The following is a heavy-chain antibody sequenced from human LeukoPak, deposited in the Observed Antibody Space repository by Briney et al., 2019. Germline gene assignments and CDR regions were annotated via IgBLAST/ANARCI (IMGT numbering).Heavy chain of an antibody. CDR2: IYYSGST. J-gene: IGHJ4*02. Sequence: SETLSLTCTVSVAAISSYYWGWFRQPPGKGLGWIGYIYYSGSTNYNPSLKSRVTISVDTSKNQFSLKLSSVTAADTAVYYCARPTDGDYVIFDYWGQGTLVTVSS. D-gene: IGHD4-17*01. CDR3: ARPTDGDYVIFDY. CDR1: VAAISSYY. V-gene: IGHV4-59*12.